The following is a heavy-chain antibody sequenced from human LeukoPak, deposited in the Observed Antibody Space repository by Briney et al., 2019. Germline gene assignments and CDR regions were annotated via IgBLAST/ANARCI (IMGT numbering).Heavy chain of an antibody. CDR2: IIPIVGIA. Sequence: SVKVSCKASGGTXSSYAFSWVRQAPGQGLEWMGRIIPIVGIANYAQKFQGRVTVTADTSTSTAYMELSSLRSEDTAVYYCARDPCSGGSCYSGDAFDIWGQGTMVTVSS. V-gene: IGHV1-69*04. CDR3: ARDPCSGGSCYSGDAFDI. CDR1: GGTXSSYA. D-gene: IGHD2-15*01. J-gene: IGHJ3*02.